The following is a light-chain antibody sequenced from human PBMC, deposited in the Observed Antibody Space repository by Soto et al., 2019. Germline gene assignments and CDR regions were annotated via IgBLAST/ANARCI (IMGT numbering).Light chain of an antibody. V-gene: IGKV3-15*01. CDR1: QSVSRN. CDR2: DAS. J-gene: IGKJ2*01. CDR3: QQYGDWPPDT. Sequence: EIVLTQSPGTLSLSPGERATLSCRASQSVSRNLAWYQQKPGQPPRLLIYDASTRATGVPARFGGSGSETEFTLTISCLQSEDFAVYYCQQYGDWPPDTFGQGTKVE.